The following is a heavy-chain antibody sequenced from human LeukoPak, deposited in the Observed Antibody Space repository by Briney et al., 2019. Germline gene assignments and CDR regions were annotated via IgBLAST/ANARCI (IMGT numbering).Heavy chain of an antibody. Sequence: GGSLRFPCAASGFSFSSYAMSWVRQAPGKRLEWVSAISGSGSSTYYADSVKGRFTISRDNSKNTLYLQMNSLRAEDTAVYYCAKERDYYYGMDVWGQGTTVTVSS. CDR1: GFSFSSYA. CDR3: AKERDYYYGMDV. J-gene: IGHJ6*02. V-gene: IGHV3-23*01. CDR2: ISGSGSST.